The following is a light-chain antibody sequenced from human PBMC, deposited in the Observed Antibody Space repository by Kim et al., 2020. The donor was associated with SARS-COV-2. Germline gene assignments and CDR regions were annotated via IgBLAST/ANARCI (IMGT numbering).Light chain of an antibody. J-gene: IGLJ2*01. V-gene: IGLV1-47*01. CDR2: RNN. CDR1: SSNIGSNF. Sequence: QSVLTQPPSASGTPGQRVTISCSGSSSNIGSNFGYWYQQLPGTAPKLPIYRNNQRPSGVPDRFSGSKSGTSAYLAISGLRSEDEADYYGAAWDDSLSGRVFGGGTQLTVL. CDR3: AAWDDSLSGRV.